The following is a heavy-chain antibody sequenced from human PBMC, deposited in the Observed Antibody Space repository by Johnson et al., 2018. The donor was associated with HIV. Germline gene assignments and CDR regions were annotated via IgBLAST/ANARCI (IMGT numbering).Heavy chain of an antibody. J-gene: IGHJ3*02. V-gene: IGHV3-20*04. CDR3: AKGFYDSSGTDSFHI. D-gene: IGHD3-22*01. CDR2: INWNGGST. CDR1: GFTFDDYG. Sequence: VQLVESGGGLVKPGGSLRLSCAAPGFTFDDYGMSWVRQAPGKGLEWVSGINWNGGSTGYADSVKGRFTISRDNAKNSLYLQMNSLRAEDTAVYYCAKGFYDSSGTDSFHIWGQGTMVTVSS.